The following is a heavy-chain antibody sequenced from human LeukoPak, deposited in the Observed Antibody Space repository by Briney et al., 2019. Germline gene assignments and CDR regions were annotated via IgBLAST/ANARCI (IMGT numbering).Heavy chain of an antibody. CDR1: GYTLTELS. CDR2: FDPEDGET. D-gene: IGHD5-12*01. Sequence: ASVKVSCKVSGYTLTELSMHWARQAPGKGLEWMGGFDPEDGETIYAQKFQGRVTMTEDTSTDTAYMELGSLRSEDTAVYYCATVPERGYSGYDWNWFDPWGQGTLVTVSS. J-gene: IGHJ5*02. V-gene: IGHV1-24*01. CDR3: ATVPERGYSGYDWNWFDP.